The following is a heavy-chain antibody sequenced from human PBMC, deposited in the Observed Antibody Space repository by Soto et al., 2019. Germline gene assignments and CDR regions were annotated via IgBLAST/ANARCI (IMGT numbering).Heavy chain of an antibody. CDR1: GGSFSGYY. CDR3: ARGFGYGTIYYYYYMDV. Sequence: SSETLSLTCAVYGGSFSGYYWSWIRQPPGKGLEWIGEINHSGSTNYNPSLKSRVTISVDTSKNQFSLKLNSVTAADTAVYYCARGFGYGTIYYYYYMDVWGKGTTVTVSS. D-gene: IGHD5-12*01. V-gene: IGHV4-34*01. CDR2: INHSGST. J-gene: IGHJ6*03.